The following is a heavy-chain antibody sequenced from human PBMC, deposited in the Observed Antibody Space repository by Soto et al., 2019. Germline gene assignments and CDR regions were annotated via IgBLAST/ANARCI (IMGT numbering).Heavy chain of an antibody. J-gene: IGHJ3*02. D-gene: IGHD4-4*01. CDR1: GGTFGSNA. V-gene: IGHV1-69*12. CDR2: IIPIFGTT. Sequence: QVQLVQSGAEVRRPGSSVKVSCKASGGTFGSNAISWVRQAPGQGLEWMGGIIPIFGTTNNAQKFQGRVSLTADESTPTADMELSGLQSEDPAISYCARGVFTFGPGTVSGAFDIWGKGRVVTVSS. CDR3: ARGVFTFGPGTVSGAFDI.